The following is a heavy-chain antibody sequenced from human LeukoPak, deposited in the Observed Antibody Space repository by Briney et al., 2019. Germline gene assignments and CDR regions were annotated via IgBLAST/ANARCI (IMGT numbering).Heavy chain of an antibody. J-gene: IGHJ4*02. CDR3: ARRNPYYDFWSGYYRLVSYFDY. Sequence: SEALSLTCAVYGGSFSGYYCRWIRQPPGKGVNWIGEIYHSGSTNYNPSLKSRVTISVDTSKNQFSLKLSSVTAADTAVYYGARRNPYYDFWSGYYRLVSYFDYWGQGTLVTVSS. CDR2: IYHSGST. CDR1: GGSFSGYY. D-gene: IGHD3-3*01. V-gene: IGHV4-34*01.